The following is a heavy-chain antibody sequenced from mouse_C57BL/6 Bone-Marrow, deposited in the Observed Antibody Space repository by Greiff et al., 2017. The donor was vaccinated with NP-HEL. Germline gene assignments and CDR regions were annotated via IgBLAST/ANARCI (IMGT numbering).Heavy chain of an antibody. CDR3: ARDPYGSRGDWYFDV. Sequence: QVQLQQPGAELVKPGASVKLSCKASGYTFTSYWMHWVKQRPGQGLEWIGMIHPNSGSTNYNEKFKSKATLTVDKSSSTAYMQLSSLTSEDSAVYYCARDPYGSRGDWYFDVWGTGTTVTVSS. CDR2: IHPNSGST. J-gene: IGHJ1*03. D-gene: IGHD1-1*01. V-gene: IGHV1-64*01. CDR1: GYTFTSYW.